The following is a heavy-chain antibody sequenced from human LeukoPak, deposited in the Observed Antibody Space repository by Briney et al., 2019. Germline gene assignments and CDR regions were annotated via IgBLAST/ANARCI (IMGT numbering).Heavy chain of an antibody. CDR2: IKSKTDGGTT. CDR3: TVYYGDYDEYFDY. J-gene: IGHJ4*02. D-gene: IGHD4-17*01. V-gene: IGHV3-15*07. CDR1: GFTFSNAW. Sequence: KAGGSLRLSCAASGFTFSNAWMNWVRQAPGKGLEWVGRIKSKTDGGTTDYAAPVKGRFTISRDDSKNTLYLQMNSLKTEDTDVYYCTVYYGDYDEYFDYWGQGTLVTVSS.